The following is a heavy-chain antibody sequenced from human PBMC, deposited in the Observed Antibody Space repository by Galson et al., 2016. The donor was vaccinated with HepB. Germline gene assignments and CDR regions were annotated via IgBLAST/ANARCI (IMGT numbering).Heavy chain of an antibody. CDR3: ARRRPRDIGGGFDI. J-gene: IGHJ3*02. V-gene: IGHV4-34*01. CDR2: IHYSGGT. CDR1: GGSFNDYY. D-gene: IGHD2-15*01. Sequence: ETLSLTCAVYGGSFNDYYWGWIRQPPGKGLEWIGNIHYSGGTYHNPSLKSRITTSVDKSKSQFSLNLASVTAADTAVYYCARRRPRDIGGGFDIWGQGTLVTVSS.